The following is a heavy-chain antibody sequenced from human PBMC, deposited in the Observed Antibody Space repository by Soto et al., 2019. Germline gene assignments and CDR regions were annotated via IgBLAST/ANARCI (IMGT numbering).Heavy chain of an antibody. Sequence: SVKVSCKASGGTFSSYAISWVRQAPGQGLEWMGGIIPIFGTADYAQKFQGRVTITADESTSTAYMELSSLRSEDTAVYYCAGTKDMYSNYFDYWGQGTLVTVSS. CDR3: AGTKDMYSNYFDY. V-gene: IGHV1-69*13. CDR1: GGTFSSYA. D-gene: IGHD4-4*01. J-gene: IGHJ4*02. CDR2: IIPIFGTA.